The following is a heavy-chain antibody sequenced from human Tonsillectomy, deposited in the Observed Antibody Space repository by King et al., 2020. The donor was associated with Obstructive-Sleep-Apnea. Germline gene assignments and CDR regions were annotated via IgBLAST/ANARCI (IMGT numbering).Heavy chain of an antibody. V-gene: IGHV3-30-3*01. Sequence: VQLVESGGYVVQPGRSLRLSCAASGFIFTCCGMHWVRQAPGKGLEWVAVISSDGNNKYYEDSVKGRFNSSRDNSKHTLYLQMNSLRAEDTAVYYCARTGGLYYYGSGTDYWGQGTLVTVSS. CDR1: GFIFTCCG. J-gene: IGHJ4*02. D-gene: IGHD3-10*01. CDR2: ISSDGNNK. CDR3: ARTGGLYYYGSGTDY.